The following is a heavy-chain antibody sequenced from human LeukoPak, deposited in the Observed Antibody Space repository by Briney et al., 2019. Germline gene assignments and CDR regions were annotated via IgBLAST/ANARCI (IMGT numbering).Heavy chain of an antibody. CDR2: ISGSGAST. CDR3: AKHRAYSSDYFDP. Sequence: GGSLRLSCSASGFTFSSSAMSWVHQAPGKGLEWVSVISGSGASTYHADSVKGRFIISRDNSKNTLYLRMNSLRAEDTAVYYCAKHRAYSSDYFDPWGQGTLVTVSS. J-gene: IGHJ5*02. V-gene: IGHV3-23*01. CDR1: GFTFSSSA. D-gene: IGHD5-18*01.